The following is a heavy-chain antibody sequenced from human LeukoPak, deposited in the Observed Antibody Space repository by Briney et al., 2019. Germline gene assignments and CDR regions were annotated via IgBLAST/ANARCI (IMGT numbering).Heavy chain of an antibody. V-gene: IGHV3-30-3*01. CDR1: GFTFSSCA. J-gene: IGHJ4*02. D-gene: IGHD3-10*01. CDR2: ISYDVSNK. CDR3: AREKKEAGYYYGSGSYYSPDY. Sequence: GGSLTLSCAASGFTFSSCAMSWVRQAPGKGLEWVAVISYDVSNKYYADSVKGRFTISRDNSKNTLYLQMNSLRAEDTAVYYCAREKKEAGYYYGSGSYYSPDYWGQGTLVTVSS.